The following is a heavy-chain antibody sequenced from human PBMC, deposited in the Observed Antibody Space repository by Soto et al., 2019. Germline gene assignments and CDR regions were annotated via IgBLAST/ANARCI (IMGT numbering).Heavy chain of an antibody. Sequence: SETLSLTCIVSGASISGYYWSWIRQSPGRGLEWIGHIYYSGYTTYNPSLKSRVTLSVDTSMNQFSLKLSSVTGADTAVYYCARGNGYNLYWGQGTLVTVSS. J-gene: IGHJ4*02. CDR1: GASISGYY. CDR2: IYYSGYT. CDR3: ARGNGYNLY. V-gene: IGHV4-59*01. D-gene: IGHD5-12*01.